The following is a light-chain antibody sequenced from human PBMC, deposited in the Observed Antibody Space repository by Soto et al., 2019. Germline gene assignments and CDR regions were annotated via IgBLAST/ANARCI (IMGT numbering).Light chain of an antibody. V-gene: IGKV2-28*01. CDR2: LGS. Sequence: EIVMTQSPPSLTVTPGEPASISCRSSQRLLHSNGNHFLDWYLQKPGQSPQLLIYLGSYRASGVPDRVSGSGAGTDFTLKTTRVEAEDVGIYYCMQALQTPYTFGQGTKLETK. CDR3: MQALQTPYT. CDR1: QRLLHSNGNHF. J-gene: IGKJ2*01.